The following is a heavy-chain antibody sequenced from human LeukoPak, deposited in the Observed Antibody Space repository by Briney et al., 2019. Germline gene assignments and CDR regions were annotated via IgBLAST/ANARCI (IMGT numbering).Heavy chain of an antibody. CDR3: ARHLDVDKCVSSTPVCYGVYCYSPDAGDDAFDI. D-gene: IGHD2-15*01. Sequence: SETLSLTCTVSGGFISSGVYYWSWIRQHPGKGLDWIGYIYYSGSTYYNPSLKSRVTISVDTSKNQFSLKLSSVTAEDTALYYCARHLDVDKCVSSTPVCYGVYCYSPDAGDDAFDIWGQGTTVTVSS. CDR2: IYYSGST. J-gene: IGHJ3*02. V-gene: IGHV4-31*03. CDR1: GGFISSGVYY.